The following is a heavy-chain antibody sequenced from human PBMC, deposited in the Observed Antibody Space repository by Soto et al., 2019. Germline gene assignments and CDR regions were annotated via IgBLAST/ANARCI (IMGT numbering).Heavy chain of an antibody. V-gene: IGHV3-48*02. CDR3: VRDNDWAFDH. Sequence: GGSLRLSCEVSGFTLSTYNMNWVRQAPGKGLECVSYISVTNAIFYADSVKGRFTVSRDNARNSLSLQMTSLRDEDTAVYYCVRDNDWAFDHRGQGTLVTVSS. CDR1: GFTLSTYN. J-gene: IGHJ4*02. CDR2: ISVTNAI. D-gene: IGHD3-9*01.